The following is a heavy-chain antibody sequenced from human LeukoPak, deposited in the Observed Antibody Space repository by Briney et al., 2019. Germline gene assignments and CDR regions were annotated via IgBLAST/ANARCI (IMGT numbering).Heavy chain of an antibody. J-gene: IGHJ4*02. CDR1: GFTFSSYA. V-gene: IGHV3-23*01. CDR3: AKGAFGFKRVPNFDY. Sequence: GGSLRLSCAASGFTFSSYAMSWVRQAPGKGLEWVSAISGSGGSTYYADSVKGRFAISRDNSKNTLYLQMNSLRAEDTAVYYCAKGAFGFKRVPNFDYWGQGTLVTVSS. D-gene: IGHD3-10*01. CDR2: ISGSGGST.